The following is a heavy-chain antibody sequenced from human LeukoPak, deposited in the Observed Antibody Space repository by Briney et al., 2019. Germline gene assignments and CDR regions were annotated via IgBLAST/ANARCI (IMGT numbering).Heavy chain of an antibody. Sequence: SETLSLTCTVSGGSISSYYWSWIRQPPGKGLEWIGYIYYSGSTSYNPSLKCRVTISVDTSKNQFSLKLSSVTAADTAVYYCAKFVQEDWFDPWGQGTLVTVSS. J-gene: IGHJ5*02. D-gene: IGHD6-6*01. CDR1: GGSISSYY. CDR3: AKFVQEDWFDP. V-gene: IGHV4-59*08. CDR2: IYYSGST.